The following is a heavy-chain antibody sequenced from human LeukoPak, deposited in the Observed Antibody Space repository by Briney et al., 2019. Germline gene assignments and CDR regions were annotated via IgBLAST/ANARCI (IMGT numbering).Heavy chain of an antibody. D-gene: IGHD3-3*01. V-gene: IGHV3-15*01. CDR3: TTGNYDFWSGYYGDY. Sequence: AGGSLRCSCAASRFTFSNAWMRRVRQAPGKGLEWFGSIKSNTDGGTTDYAAPVKGRFTISRDDSKNTLYLQMNSLKTEDTAVYYSTTGNYDFWSGYYGDYWGQGTLVTVSS. CDR1: RFTFSNAW. J-gene: IGHJ4*02. CDR2: IKSNTDGGTT.